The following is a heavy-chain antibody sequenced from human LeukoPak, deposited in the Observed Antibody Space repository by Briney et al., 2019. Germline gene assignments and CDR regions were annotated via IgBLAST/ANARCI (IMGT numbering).Heavy chain of an antibody. CDR1: GFTFSSYA. D-gene: IGHD3-22*01. Sequence: GGSLRLSCAASGFTFSSYAMSWVRQAPGKGLEWVSAISGSGGSTYYADSVKGRFTISRDNSKNTLYLQMNSLRAEDTAVYYCAKGGYYDSSPIDFDYWGQGTLVTVSS. CDR3: AKGGYYDSSPIDFDY. J-gene: IGHJ4*02. CDR2: ISGSGGST. V-gene: IGHV3-23*01.